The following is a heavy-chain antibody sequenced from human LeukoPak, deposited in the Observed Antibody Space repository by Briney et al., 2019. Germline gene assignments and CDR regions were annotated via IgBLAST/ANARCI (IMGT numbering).Heavy chain of an antibody. D-gene: IGHD6-13*01. CDR3: ARGRYVTTRGGAAAGFLDY. CDR1: GGSFSGHY. Sequence: PSETLSLTCAVSGGSFSGHYWNWIRQPPGKGLEWIGEINHGGNTNYNPSLKSRATISVDTPQNQFSLRLSSVTAADTAVYYCARGRYVTTRGGAAAGFLDYWGQGTLVTVST. J-gene: IGHJ4*02. CDR2: INHGGNT. V-gene: IGHV4-34*01.